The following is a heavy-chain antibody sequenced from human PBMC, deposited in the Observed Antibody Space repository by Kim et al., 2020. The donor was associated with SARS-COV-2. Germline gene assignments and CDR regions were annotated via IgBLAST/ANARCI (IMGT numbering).Heavy chain of an antibody. Sequence: GYAQKFQVRVTMTRNTSISTAYMELSSLRSEDTAVYYCARGSRYLYGMDVWGQGTTVTVSS. V-gene: IGHV1-8*01. D-gene: IGHD1-20*01. CDR3: ARGSRYLYGMDV. J-gene: IGHJ6*02.